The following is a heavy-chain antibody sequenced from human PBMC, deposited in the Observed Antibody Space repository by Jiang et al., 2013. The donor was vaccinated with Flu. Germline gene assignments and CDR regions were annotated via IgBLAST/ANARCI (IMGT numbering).Heavy chain of an antibody. CDR3: ARGPLYYDFWSGYYTSIDY. Sequence: VQLVESGGGVVQPGRSLRLSCAASGFTFSSYGMHWVRQAPGKGLEWVAVIWYDGSNKYYADSVKGRFTISRDNSKNTLYLQMNSLRAEDTAVYYCARGPLYYDFWSGYYTSIDYWAREPWSPSPQ. D-gene: IGHD3-3*01. V-gene: IGHV3-33*01. CDR2: IWYDGSNK. CDR1: GFTFSSYG. J-gene: IGHJ4*02.